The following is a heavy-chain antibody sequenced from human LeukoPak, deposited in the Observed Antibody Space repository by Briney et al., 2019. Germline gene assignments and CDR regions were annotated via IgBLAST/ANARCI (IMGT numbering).Heavy chain of an antibody. J-gene: IGHJ4*02. CDR2: IIPIFGTA. CDR1: GGTFSSYA. D-gene: IGHD1-26*01. CDR3: ARVRSSVIVGATILGY. Sequence: GSSVKVSCKASGGTFSSYAISWVRQAPGQGLEWMGGIIPIFGTANYAQKFQGRVTITADESTSTAYMEPSSLRSEDTAVYYCARVRSSVIVGATILGYWGQGTLVTVPS. V-gene: IGHV1-69*01.